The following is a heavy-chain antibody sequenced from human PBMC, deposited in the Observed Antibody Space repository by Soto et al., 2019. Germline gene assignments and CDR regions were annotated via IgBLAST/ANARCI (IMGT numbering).Heavy chain of an antibody. CDR3: ARGWVVGLHFDC. D-gene: IGHD2-15*01. V-gene: IGHV3-48*03. CDR1: GLTLDTYE. J-gene: IGHJ4*02. Sequence: GGSLRLSCVASGLTLDTYEMNWVRQAPGKGLEWVSYTSSSGGTTSYADSVKGRFTVSRDNAKNSLYLQMNSLRAEDTAVYYCARGWVVGLHFDCWGQGTLVTVSS. CDR2: TSSSGGTT.